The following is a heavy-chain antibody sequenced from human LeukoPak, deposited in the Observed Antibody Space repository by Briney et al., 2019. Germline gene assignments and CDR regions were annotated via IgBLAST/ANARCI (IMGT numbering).Heavy chain of an antibody. Sequence: GGSLRFSCAASGFTFSTYAMSWVRQAPGKGLDWVSTISGGGGSTYYADSVKGRFSISRDNSKNTLYLRMNSLRAEDAAVYYCAKVGLWFGELRSFDIWGQGTMVTVST. CDR3: AKVGLWFGELRSFDI. CDR2: ISGGGGST. V-gene: IGHV3-23*01. D-gene: IGHD3-10*01. J-gene: IGHJ3*02. CDR1: GFTFSTYA.